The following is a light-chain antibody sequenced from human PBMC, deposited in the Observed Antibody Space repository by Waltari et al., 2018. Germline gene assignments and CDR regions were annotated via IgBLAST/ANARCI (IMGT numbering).Light chain of an antibody. Sequence: SYELTQPPSVSVSPGQTARITCSGDALPNQSGYRYQQKSGQAPVLVIYEDNKRRSGIPERFSGSSSGTMVTLTISGAQVEDEGDYYCYSTDRTGKQRVFGGGTKLTVL. CDR3: YSTDRTGKQRV. CDR2: EDN. CDR1: ALPNQS. V-gene: IGLV3-10*01. J-gene: IGLJ2*01.